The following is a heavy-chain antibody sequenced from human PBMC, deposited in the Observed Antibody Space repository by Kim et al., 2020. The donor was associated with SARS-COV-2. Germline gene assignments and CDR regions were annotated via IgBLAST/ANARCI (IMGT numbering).Heavy chain of an antibody. J-gene: IGHJ2*01. Sequence: ENDYAVSVKSRITLTPDTSKNQFSLQLNSVTPEDSAVYYCARDKPRSTGWYFDLWGRGTLVTVSS. CDR2: EN. CDR3: ARDKPRSTGWYFDL. V-gene: IGHV6-1*01. D-gene: IGHD1-1*01.